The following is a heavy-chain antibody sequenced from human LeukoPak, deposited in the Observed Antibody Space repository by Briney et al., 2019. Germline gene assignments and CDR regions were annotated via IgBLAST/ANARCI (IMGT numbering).Heavy chain of an antibody. J-gene: IGHJ5*02. V-gene: IGHV1-8*01. CDR3: ARSLRPYCDFWSGYNWFDP. D-gene: IGHD3-3*01. Sequence: GASVKVSCKASGYTFTSYDINCVRQATGQGLEWMGWMNPNSGNTCYAQKFQGRVTMTRNTSISTAYMELSSLRSEDTAVYYCARSLRPYCDFWSGYNWFDPWGQGTLVTVSS. CDR2: MNPNSGNT. CDR1: GYTFTSYD.